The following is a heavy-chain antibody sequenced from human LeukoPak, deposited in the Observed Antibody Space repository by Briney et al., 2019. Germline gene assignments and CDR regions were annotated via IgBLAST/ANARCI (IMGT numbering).Heavy chain of an antibody. V-gene: IGHV4-4*07. D-gene: IGHD6-13*01. CDR3: ARGARGIAAAGTHYYYYYGMDV. CDR1: GGSISSYY. CDR2: IYTSGST. Sequence: NPSETLSLTCTVSGGSISSYYWSWIRQPAGKGLEWIGRIYTSGSTNYNPSLKSRVTMSVDTSKNQFSLKLSSVTAADTAVYYCARGARGIAAAGTHYYYYYGMDVWGQGTTVTVSS. J-gene: IGHJ6*02.